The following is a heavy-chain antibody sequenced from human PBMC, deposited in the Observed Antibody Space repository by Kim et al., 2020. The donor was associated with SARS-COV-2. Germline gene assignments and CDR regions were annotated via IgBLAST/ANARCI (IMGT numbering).Heavy chain of an antibody. CDR2: ISYDGSNK. CDR3: ARGATVTTDY. J-gene: IGHJ4*02. V-gene: IGHV3-30*04. Sequence: GGSLRLSCAASGFTFSSYAMHWVRQAPGKGLEWVAVISYDGSNKYYADSVKGRFTISRDNSKNTLYLQMNSLRAEDTAVYYCARGATVTTDYWGQGTLVT. D-gene: IGHD4-17*01. CDR1: GFTFSSYA.